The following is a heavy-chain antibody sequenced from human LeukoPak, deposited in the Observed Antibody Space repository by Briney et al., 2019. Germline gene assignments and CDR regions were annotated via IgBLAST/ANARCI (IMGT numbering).Heavy chain of an antibody. Sequence: GGSLRLSCAASGFTVSGNYMSWVRQAPGKGLEWVSVIYSGGSTYYADSVKGRFTISRDNSKNTLYLQMNSLRAEDTAVYYCARDKGYSSGWYGYLDYWGQGTLVTVSS. V-gene: IGHV3-53*05. J-gene: IGHJ4*02. D-gene: IGHD6-13*01. CDR2: IYSGGST. CDR3: ARDKGYSSGWYGYLDY. CDR1: GFTVSGNY.